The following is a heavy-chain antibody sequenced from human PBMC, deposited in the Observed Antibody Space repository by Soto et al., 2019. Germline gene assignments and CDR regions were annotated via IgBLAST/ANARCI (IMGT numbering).Heavy chain of an antibody. J-gene: IGHJ4*02. Sequence: GGSLRLSCAASGFTFSSYGMHWVRQAPGKGLEWVAVIWYDGSNKYYADSVKGRFTISRDNSKNTLYLQMNSLRAEDTAVYYCARDRGGYCSGGSCYSGYYFDYWGQGTLVTVSS. D-gene: IGHD2-15*01. V-gene: IGHV3-33*01. CDR1: GFTFSSYG. CDR3: ARDRGGYCSGGSCYSGYYFDY. CDR2: IWYDGSNK.